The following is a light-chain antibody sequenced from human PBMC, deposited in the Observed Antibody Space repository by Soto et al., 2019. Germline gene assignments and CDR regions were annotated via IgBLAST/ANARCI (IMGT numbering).Light chain of an antibody. J-gene: IGKJ2*01. CDR2: SAS. V-gene: IGKV3-20*01. CDR3: QLYGVAPPKYT. Sequence: EIVLTQSPGTLSLSPGERATLSCRASQTINSSYLTWYQQKPGQAPRLLIYSASSRATDIPDRFSGSGSGTDFILTIRSLEPEDFAVYYCQLYGVAPPKYTFGRGNKLEI. CDR1: QTINSSY.